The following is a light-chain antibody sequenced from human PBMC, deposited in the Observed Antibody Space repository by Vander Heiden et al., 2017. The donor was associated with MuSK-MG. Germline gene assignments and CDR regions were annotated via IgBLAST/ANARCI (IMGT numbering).Light chain of an antibody. CDR3: HQYNSYPWT. Sequence: DIQMTQSPSTLSASVGDRVTITCRASQSISSWLAWYQQKPGKAPKLLIYKASSLESGVPSRFSGSGSGTEFTLTLSSLQPDDFATYYCHQYNSYPWTFGQGTKVDIK. J-gene: IGKJ1*01. V-gene: IGKV1-5*03. CDR2: KAS. CDR1: QSISSW.